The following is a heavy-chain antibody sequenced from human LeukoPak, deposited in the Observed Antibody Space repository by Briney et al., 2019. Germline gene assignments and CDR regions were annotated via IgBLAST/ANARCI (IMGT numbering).Heavy chain of an antibody. CDR2: IYYSGSA. D-gene: IGHD6-13*01. CDR3: ARQQLVPYNWFDP. J-gene: IGHJ5*02. V-gene: IGHV4-59*08. CDR1: GGSISSYY. Sequence: SETLSLTCTVSGGSISSYYWSWIRQPPGKGLEWIGYIYYSGSANYNPSLKSRVTISVDTSKNQFSLKLSSVTAADTAVYYCARQQLVPYNWFDPWGQGTLVTVSS.